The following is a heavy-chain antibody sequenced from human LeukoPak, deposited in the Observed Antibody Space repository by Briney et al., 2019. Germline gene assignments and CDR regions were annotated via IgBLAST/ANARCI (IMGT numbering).Heavy chain of an antibody. Sequence: PGGSLRLSCAASGFPFSSYWMAWVRQAPGKGLEWVSYIRSSSSTIYYADSVKGRFTISRDNAKNSLYLQMNSLRAEDTAVYYCAKDHYYDSSGYSLYDAFDIWGQGTMVTVSS. CDR1: GFPFSSYW. V-gene: IGHV3-48*04. CDR2: IRSSSSTI. CDR3: AKDHYYDSSGYSLYDAFDI. J-gene: IGHJ3*02. D-gene: IGHD3-22*01.